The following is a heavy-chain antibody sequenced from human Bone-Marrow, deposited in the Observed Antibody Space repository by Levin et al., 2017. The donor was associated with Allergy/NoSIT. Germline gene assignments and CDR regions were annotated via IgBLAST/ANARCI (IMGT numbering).Heavy chain of an antibody. V-gene: IGHV1-2*06. CDR1: GYTFTDYH. CDR3: ATLTFSSFDL. D-gene: IGHD2/OR15-2a*01. Sequence: ASVKVSCRASGYTFTDYHFHWVRQAPGQGLEWMGRINPKSGVTNYAQRFQDRVTITRDTSISGVYIELGRLTSDDSALYYCATLTFSSFDLWGQGTLVTVSS. CDR2: INPKSGVT. J-gene: IGHJ4*02.